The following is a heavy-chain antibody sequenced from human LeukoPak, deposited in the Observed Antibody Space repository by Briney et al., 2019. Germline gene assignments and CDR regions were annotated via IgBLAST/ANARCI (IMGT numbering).Heavy chain of an antibody. Sequence: GGSLRLSCAASGFTFSSYEMNWVRQAPGKGLEWVSYISSSGSTIYYADSVKGRFTISRDNAKNSLYLQMNSLRAEDTAVYYCARAPWKFQLLLSYFDYWGQGTLVTVSS. CDR1: GFTFSSYE. D-gene: IGHD2-2*01. CDR3: ARAPWKFQLLLSYFDY. V-gene: IGHV3-48*03. J-gene: IGHJ4*02. CDR2: ISSSGSTI.